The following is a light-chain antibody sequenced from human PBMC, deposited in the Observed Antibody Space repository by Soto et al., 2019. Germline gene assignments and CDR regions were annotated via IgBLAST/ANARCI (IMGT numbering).Light chain of an antibody. V-gene: IGLV2-14*02. J-gene: IGLJ2*01. CDR3: SSYTSSSVLGI. CDR2: EGT. Sequence: QSALTQPASVSGSPGQSITISCTGSSTALGSYRLVSWYQHHPGKVPKLIIYEGTKRPSGVSNRFSGSEPGNTASLTISGLQAEDEAHYYCSSYTSSSVLGIFGGGTKLTVL. CDR1: STALGSYRL.